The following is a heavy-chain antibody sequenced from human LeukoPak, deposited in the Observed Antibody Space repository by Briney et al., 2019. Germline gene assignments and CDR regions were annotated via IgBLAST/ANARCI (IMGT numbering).Heavy chain of an antibody. CDR1: GGTFSSYA. J-gene: IGHJ5*02. V-gene: IGHV1-69*06. CDR3: ARDQHEYCSGGSCYATQTHPDYIWFDP. Sequence: ASVKVSCKASGGTFSSYASSWLRQAPGQGLEWMGGIIPIFGTASSAQKFQGRVTITADKSTSTAYMELSSLRSEDTAVYYCARDQHEYCSGGSCYATQTHPDYIWFDPWGQGTLVTVSS. D-gene: IGHD2-15*01. CDR2: IIPIFGTA.